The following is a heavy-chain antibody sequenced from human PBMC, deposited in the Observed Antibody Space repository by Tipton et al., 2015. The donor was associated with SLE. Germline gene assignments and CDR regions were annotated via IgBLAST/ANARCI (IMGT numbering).Heavy chain of an antibody. CDR2: IYYSGST. CDR3: ARGGYYDSSGSLDY. V-gene: IGHV4-39*07. D-gene: IGHD3-22*01. Sequence: TLSLTCTVSGGSISSSYYWGWIRQPPGKGLEWIGSIYYSGSTYYNPSLKSRVTISVDTSKNQFSLKLSSVTAADTAVYYCARGGYYDSSGSLDYWGQGTLVTVSS. J-gene: IGHJ4*02. CDR1: GGSISSSYY.